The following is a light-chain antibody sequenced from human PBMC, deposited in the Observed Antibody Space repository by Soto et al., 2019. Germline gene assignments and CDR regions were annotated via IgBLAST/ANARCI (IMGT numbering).Light chain of an antibody. CDR3: QQRTNWPIT. V-gene: IGKV3-11*01. Sequence: EIVLTQSPGNLSLSPGERAALSCRASQSVSGRYLAWYQQKPGQAPRLLIYDASNRATGIPARFSGSGSGTDFTLTISSLEPEDFALYYCQQRTNWPITFGQGTRLEIK. CDR2: DAS. CDR1: QSVSGRY. J-gene: IGKJ5*01.